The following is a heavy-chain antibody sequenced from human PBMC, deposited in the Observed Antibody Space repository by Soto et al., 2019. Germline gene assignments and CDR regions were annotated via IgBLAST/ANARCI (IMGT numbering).Heavy chain of an antibody. CDR3: ARDRIAVAGTYYYGMDV. V-gene: IGHV3-74*01. J-gene: IGHJ6*02. CDR1: GFNFIIYW. CDR2: INGDGSST. D-gene: IGHD6-19*01. Sequence: GGSLRLSCAASGFNFIIYWMHWVRQVPGKGPVWVSRINGDGSSTAYADSVKGRFTISRDNAKNSLYLQMNSLRAEDTAVYYCARDRIAVAGTYYYGMDVWGQGTTVTVSS.